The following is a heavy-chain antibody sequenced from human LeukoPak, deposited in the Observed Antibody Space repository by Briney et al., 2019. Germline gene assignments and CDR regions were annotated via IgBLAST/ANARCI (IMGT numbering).Heavy chain of an antibody. D-gene: IGHD2-2*01. CDR1: GFTFSSYA. Sequence: GGSLRLSCAASGFTFSSYAMSWVRQAPGKGLEWVSAISGSGGSTYYADSVKGRFTISRDNSKNTLYLQMNSLRAEDTAVYYCATVPAPYYYYYMDVWGKGTTVTVSS. J-gene: IGHJ6*03. V-gene: IGHV3-23*01. CDR2: ISGSGGST. CDR3: ATVPAPYYYYYMDV.